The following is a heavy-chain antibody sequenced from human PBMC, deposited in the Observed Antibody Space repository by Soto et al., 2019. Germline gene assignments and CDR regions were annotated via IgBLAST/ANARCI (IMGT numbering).Heavy chain of an antibody. J-gene: IGHJ6*02. D-gene: IGHD6-6*01. V-gene: IGHV4-34*01. Sequence: SETLSLTCAVYGGSFSGYYWSWIRQPPGKGLEWIGEINHSGSTNYNPSLKSRVTISVDTSKNQFSLKLSSVTAADTAVYYCARGRRIAARPHYYYGMDVWGQGTTVTVSS. CDR1: GGSFSGYY. CDR3: ARGRRIAARPHYYYGMDV. CDR2: INHSGST.